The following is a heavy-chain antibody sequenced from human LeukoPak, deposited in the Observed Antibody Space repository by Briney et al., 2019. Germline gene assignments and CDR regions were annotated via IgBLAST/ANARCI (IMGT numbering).Heavy chain of an antibody. CDR1: GFIFSDYT. D-gene: IGHD4-23*01. CDR3: AKGSTGGKVDWFDP. CDR2: FTAYGGT. J-gene: IGHJ5*02. V-gene: IGHV3-23*01. Sequence: PGGSLRLSCAAPGFIFSDYTMMWVRRAPGKGLQWVATFTAYGGTYYAASVKGRFAISRDNSRDTVSLYMNSLRVEDTAMYYCAKGSTGGKVDWFDPWGPGTLVTVSS.